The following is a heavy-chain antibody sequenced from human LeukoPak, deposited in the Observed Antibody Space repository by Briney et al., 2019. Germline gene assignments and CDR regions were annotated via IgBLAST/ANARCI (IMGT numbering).Heavy chain of an antibody. D-gene: IGHD5-18*01. CDR3: ARVANTAMVNSYMDV. CDR1: GFTFSSYS. CDR2: ISSSSSYI. J-gene: IGHJ6*03. V-gene: IGHV3-21*01. Sequence: SGGSLRLSCAASGFTFSSYSMNWVRQAPGKGLEWVSSISSSSSYIYYADSVKGRFTISRDNAKNSLYLQMNSLRAEDTAVYYCARVANTAMVNSYMDVWGKGTTVTVSS.